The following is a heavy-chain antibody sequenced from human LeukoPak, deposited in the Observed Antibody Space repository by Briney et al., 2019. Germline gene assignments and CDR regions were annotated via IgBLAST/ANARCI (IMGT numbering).Heavy chain of an antibody. CDR1: RFVVSTKY. V-gene: IGHV3-66*01. Sequence: GGSLRLSCAASRFVVSTKYVNWVRQAPGKGLEWVSVIYSAGTTYYADSVKGRFTISRDDSKNTLYLQMNSLRAEDTAVYYCAKDQLGGLFDYWGQGTLVTVSS. CDR2: IYSAGTT. D-gene: IGHD7-27*01. J-gene: IGHJ4*02. CDR3: AKDQLGGLFDY.